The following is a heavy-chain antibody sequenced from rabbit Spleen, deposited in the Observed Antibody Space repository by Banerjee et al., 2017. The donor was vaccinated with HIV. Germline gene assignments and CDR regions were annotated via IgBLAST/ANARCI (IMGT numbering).Heavy chain of an antibody. D-gene: IGHD8-1*01. Sequence: QEQLEESGGGLVKPEGSLTLTCTASGFSFNYKHVMCWVRQAPGKGLEWITCIDTGSSGFSYFASWAKGRFTISKTSSTTVTLQMTSLTAADTATYFCARDSGSSFSSYGMDLWGPGTLVTVS. CDR2: IDTGSSGFS. V-gene: IGHV1S45*01. CDR3: ARDSGSSFSSYGMDL. J-gene: IGHJ6*01. CDR1: GFSFNYKHV.